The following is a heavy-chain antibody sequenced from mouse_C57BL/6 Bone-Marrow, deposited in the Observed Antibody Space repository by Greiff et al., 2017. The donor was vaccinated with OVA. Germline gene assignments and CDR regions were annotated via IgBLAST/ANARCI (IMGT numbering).Heavy chain of an antibody. J-gene: IGHJ2*01. CDR2: IDPSDRYT. CDR3: AREGAGHFDY. V-gene: IGHV1-50*01. CDR1: GYTFTSYW. Sequence: QVQLQQPGAELVKPGASVKLSCKASGYTFTSYWMQWVKQRPGQGLEWIGEIDPSDRYTNYNEKFKGKATLTVDTSSSTAYMQLSSLTSEDSAVYYCAREGAGHFDYWGQGTTLTVSS.